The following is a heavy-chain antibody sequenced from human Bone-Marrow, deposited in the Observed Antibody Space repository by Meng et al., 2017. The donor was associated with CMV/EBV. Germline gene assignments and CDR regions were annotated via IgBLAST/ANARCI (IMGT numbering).Heavy chain of an antibody. J-gene: IGHJ4*02. CDR1: GFTFMSAYY. V-gene: IGHV1-2*02. CDR2: INANTGGT. Sequence: ASVKVSCKASGFTFMSAYYMHWVRQAPGQGLEWMGWINANTGGTNYAQKFQGRVTMTRDTSLSTAYMELSSLGFDDAAVYYCARSMAASIPSDFWGQGTVVAVSS. CDR3: ARSMAASIPSDF. D-gene: IGHD6-13*01.